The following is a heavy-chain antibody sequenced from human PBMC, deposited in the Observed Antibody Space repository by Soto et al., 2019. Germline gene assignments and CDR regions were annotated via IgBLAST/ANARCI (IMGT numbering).Heavy chain of an antibody. CDR1: GFTFSSYA. Sequence: PGGSLRLSCAASGFTFSSYAMHWVRQAPGKGLEWVAVISYDGSNKYYADSVKGRFTISRDNSKNTLYLQMNSLRAEDTAVYYCARDSTTVTTYYFDYWGQGTLVTVSS. CDR3: ARDSTTVTTYYFDY. J-gene: IGHJ4*02. D-gene: IGHD4-4*01. CDR2: ISYDGSNK. V-gene: IGHV3-30-3*01.